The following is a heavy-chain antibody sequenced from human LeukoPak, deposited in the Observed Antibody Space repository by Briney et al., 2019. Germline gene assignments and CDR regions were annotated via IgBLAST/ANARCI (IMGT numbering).Heavy chain of an antibody. V-gene: IGHV4-59*01. CDR1: GGSISGYY. CDR3: ARDISGGIDY. CDR2: IYYSGST. D-gene: IGHD2-15*01. Sequence: SETLSLTCTVSGGSISGYYWSWIRQPPGRGLEWIGYIYYSGSTNYNPSLKSRVTISVDTSKNQFSLKLSSVTAADTAVYYCARDISGGIDYWGQGTLVTVSS. J-gene: IGHJ4*02.